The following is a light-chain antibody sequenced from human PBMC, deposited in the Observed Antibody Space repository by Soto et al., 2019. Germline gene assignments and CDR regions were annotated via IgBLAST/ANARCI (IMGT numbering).Light chain of an antibody. J-gene: IGLJ1*01. CDR2: EVS. CDR3: CSYAGSSSAYV. CDR1: SSDVGSYNV. Sequence: QSVLTQPASVSGSPGQSITISCTGTSSDVGSYNVVSWYQQHPGKAPKLLIYEVSKRPSGVSDRFSGSKSGNTASLTISGLQAEDEADYPCCSYAGSSSAYVLGTGTK. V-gene: IGLV2-23*02.